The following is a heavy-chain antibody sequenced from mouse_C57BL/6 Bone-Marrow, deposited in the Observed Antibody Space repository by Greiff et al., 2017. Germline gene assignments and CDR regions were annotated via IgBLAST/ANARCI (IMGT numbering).Heavy chain of an antibody. CDR3: ENGYDY. CDR2: INPSNGYT. D-gene: IGHD1-2*01. Sequence: EVQLLQSGPELVKPGASVKMSCKASGYSFTGYFMNWVKQSPGQSLEWIGRINPSNGYTFYNQKFKGKATLTVDKSSSTAHMELMSLTSEDFAVFCCENGYDYWGQGTTRTVSS. J-gene: IGHJ2*01. V-gene: IGHV1-37*01. CDR1: GYSFTGYF.